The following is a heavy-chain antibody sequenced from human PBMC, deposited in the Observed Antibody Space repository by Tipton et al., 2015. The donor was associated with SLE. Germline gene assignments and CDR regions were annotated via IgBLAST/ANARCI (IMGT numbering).Heavy chain of an antibody. J-gene: IGHJ4*02. D-gene: IGHD5-18*01. CDR1: GFTFSSYW. CDR3: ARVRGYGVDY. V-gene: IGHV3-7*03. CDR2: IKQDGSEK. Sequence: SLRLSCVASGFTFSSYWMSWVRQAPGKGLEWVANIKQDGSEKYYVDSMKGRFTISRDNAKNSLYLQMNSLRAEDTAVYYCARVRGYGVDYWGQGTLVTVSS.